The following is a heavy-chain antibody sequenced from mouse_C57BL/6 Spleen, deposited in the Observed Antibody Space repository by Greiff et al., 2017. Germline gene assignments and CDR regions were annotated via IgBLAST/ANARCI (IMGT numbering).Heavy chain of an antibody. J-gene: IGHJ2*01. CDR3: ARGADYERYYFDY. V-gene: IGHV1-26*01. Sequence: VQLQQSGPELVKPGASVKISCKASGYTFTDYYMNWVKQSHGKSLEWIGDINPNNGGTSYNQKFKGKATLTVDKSSSTAYMELRSLTSEDSAVYYCARGADYERYYFDYWGQGTTLTVSS. CDR1: GYTFTDYY. D-gene: IGHD2-4*01. CDR2: INPNNGGT.